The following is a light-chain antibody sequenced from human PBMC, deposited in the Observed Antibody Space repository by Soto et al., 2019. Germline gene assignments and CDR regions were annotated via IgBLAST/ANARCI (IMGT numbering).Light chain of an antibody. J-gene: IGKJ1*01. V-gene: IGKV1-5*01. CDR3: QQYNSYPWT. CDR1: QSISSW. CDR2: DAS. Sequence: DIQMTQSPSTLSASVGDRVTITCRASQSISSWLAWYQQKPGKAPNLLIYDASNLESGDPSRFSGSGSGADFTLTISSLQPDDFATYYCQQYNSYPWTFGQGTKVDIK.